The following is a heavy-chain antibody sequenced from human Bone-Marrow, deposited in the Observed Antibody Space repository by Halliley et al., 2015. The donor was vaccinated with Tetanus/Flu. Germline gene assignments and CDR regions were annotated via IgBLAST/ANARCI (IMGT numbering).Heavy chain of an antibody. CDR2: IYFTGNT. V-gene: IGHV4-59*01. J-gene: IGHJ6*02. D-gene: IGHD3-10*01. CDR3: ARVVRGYYGMDV. CDR1: GGSISSFY. Sequence: TLSLTCSVSGGSISSFYWSWIRQPPGKGLEWIGYIYFTGNTNYNPSLKSRATISVDTSKDQFPLRLRSVTAADTAVYYCARVVRGYYGMDVWGQGTTVIVSS.